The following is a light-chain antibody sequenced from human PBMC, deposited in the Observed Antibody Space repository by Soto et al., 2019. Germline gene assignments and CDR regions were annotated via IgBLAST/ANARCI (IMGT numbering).Light chain of an antibody. V-gene: IGKV1-33*01. Sequence: QLTQSPSSLSASVGDRVTISCRASQDISNYLNWYQQKPGKAPKLLIYDASNLETGVPSRFSGSGSGTDFTFTISSLQPEDIATYYCQQWITFGQGTRLEIK. J-gene: IGKJ5*01. CDR3: QQWIT. CDR1: QDISNY. CDR2: DAS.